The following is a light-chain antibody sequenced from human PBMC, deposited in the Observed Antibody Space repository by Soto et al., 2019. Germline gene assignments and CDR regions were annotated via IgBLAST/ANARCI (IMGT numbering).Light chain of an antibody. CDR2: DVS. V-gene: IGLV2-14*01. Sequence: QSALTQPASVSGSPGQSITISCTGTSSDVGGYNYVSWYQQHPGKAPKLMIYDVSNRPSGVSTRFSGSKSGNTASLTISGLQAEDEADYYCSSYTSSSTLVFGGGTKVTGL. CDR1: SSDVGGYNY. CDR3: SSYTSSSTLV. J-gene: IGLJ2*01.